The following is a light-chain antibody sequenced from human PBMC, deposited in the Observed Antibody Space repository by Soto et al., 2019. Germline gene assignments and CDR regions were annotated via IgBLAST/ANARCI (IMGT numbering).Light chain of an antibody. V-gene: IGLV2-14*02. CDR1: SSDVGSYNL. CDR3: SSYTSSSTRV. CDR2: DVS. Sequence: QSVLTQPASVSGSPGQSITISCTGTSSDVGSYNLVSWYQQHPGKAPKLMIYDVSKRPSGVSNRLSGSKSGNTASLTISGLQAEDEADYYCSSYTSSSTRVFGTGTKV. J-gene: IGLJ1*01.